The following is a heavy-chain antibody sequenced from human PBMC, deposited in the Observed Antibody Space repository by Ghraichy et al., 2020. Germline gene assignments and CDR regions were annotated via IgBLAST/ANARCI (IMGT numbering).Heavy chain of an antibody. V-gene: IGHV3-64D*06. D-gene: IGHD3-22*01. J-gene: IGHJ4*02. Sequence: GESLNISCSASVFTFSSYVMYWVRQAPGKGLESVSAISVNGDTTSYADSVKGRFTISRDNLKNTLSLQMSSLKTEDTAVYYCVKHGTYYYDNSGYYPDSWGQGTLVTVTS. CDR3: VKHGTYYYDNSGYYPDS. CDR1: VFTFSSYV. CDR2: ISVNGDTT.